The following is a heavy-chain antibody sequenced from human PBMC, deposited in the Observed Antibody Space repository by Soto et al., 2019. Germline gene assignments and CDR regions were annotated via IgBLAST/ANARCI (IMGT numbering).Heavy chain of an antibody. V-gene: IGHV4-59*01. CDR2: VAYSGTT. CDR1: PGSISSSY. Sequence: QVQLQESGPGLVKPSETLTLTCTVSPGSISSSYWSWVRQPPGRGLEWIGHVAYSGTTKYNPALKSRGSISVSTSKRQFSLRLTSVTAADTAVYYCAREAQDCYFDHCGQGILVTVSS. D-gene: IGHD2-21*02. CDR3: AREAQDCYFDH. J-gene: IGHJ5*02.